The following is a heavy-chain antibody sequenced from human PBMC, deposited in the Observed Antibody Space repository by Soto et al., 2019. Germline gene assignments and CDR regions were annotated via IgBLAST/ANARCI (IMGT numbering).Heavy chain of an antibody. CDR1: GFTFSNYA. Sequence: QPVGSLRLSCASSGFTFSNYAMHCVRQSPGKWLELVAIISYDGSNKYYAESVKGRFTISRDNPKNTVYLQMSRLRPDDTAVYYCARDLSQGITMIVLEINYLGQGNLVTGSP. D-gene: IGHD3-22*01. V-gene: IGHV3-30-3*01. CDR3: ARDLSQGITMIVLEINY. J-gene: IGHJ4*02. CDR2: ISYDGSNK.